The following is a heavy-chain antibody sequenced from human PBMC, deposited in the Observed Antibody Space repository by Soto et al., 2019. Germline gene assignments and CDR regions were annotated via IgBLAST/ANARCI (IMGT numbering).Heavy chain of an antibody. Sequence: GGSLRLSCAASGFTFNRNWMSWVRQAPGKGLEWVAIIKPDGSEKDYVDSVKGRFTISRDNDENSLYLQMNSLRAEDTAVYYRSRHSSSLTGPLDYWGQGTLVTVSS. CDR2: IKPDGSEK. J-gene: IGHJ4*02. V-gene: IGHV3-7*05. CDR3: SRHSSSLTGPLDY. D-gene: IGHD6-13*01. CDR1: GFTFNRNW.